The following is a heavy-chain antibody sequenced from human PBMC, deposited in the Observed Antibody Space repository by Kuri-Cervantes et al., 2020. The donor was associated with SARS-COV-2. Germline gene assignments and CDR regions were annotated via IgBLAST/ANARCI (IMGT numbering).Heavy chain of an antibody. CDR2: IYYSGST. D-gene: IGHD6-19*01. CDR1: GGSISSYY. CDR3: ARLGPKQWLVHYYYYGMDV. J-gene: IGHJ6*02. Sequence: SETLSLTCTVSGGSISSYYWSWIRQPPGKGLEWIGYIYYSGSTNYNPSLKSRVTISVDTSKNQFSLKLSSVTAADTAVYYCARLGPKQWLVHYYYYGMDVWGQGTTVTVSS. V-gene: IGHV4-59*01.